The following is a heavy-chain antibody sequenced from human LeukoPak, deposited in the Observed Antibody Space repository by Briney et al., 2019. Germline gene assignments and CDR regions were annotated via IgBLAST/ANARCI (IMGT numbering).Heavy chain of an antibody. J-gene: IGHJ4*02. CDR3: ARYHSGYDDY. Sequence: SETLSLTCTVSGGSISSNSYYWGWIRQPPGKGLEWIGSIYYSGSTSYNPSFKSRLTISLDTSKNQFSLKLNSVTAADTALYYCARYHSGYDDYWGQGILVTVSS. V-gene: IGHV4-39*07. CDR1: GGSISSNSYY. CDR2: IYYSGST. D-gene: IGHD5-12*01.